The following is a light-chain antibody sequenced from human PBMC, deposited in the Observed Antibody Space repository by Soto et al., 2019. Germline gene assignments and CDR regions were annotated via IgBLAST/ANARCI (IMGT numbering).Light chain of an antibody. J-gene: IGKJ4*01. CDR2: AAS. Sequence: DIQMTQSPSSLSASVGDRVTITCRASQSISKYLNWYQQKPGKAPKLLIYAASSLQSGVPSRFSGSGSGTDFTLTISSLQAEEFATYYCPQSYSTPLTFGGGTKVEIK. CDR3: PQSYSTPLT. V-gene: IGKV1-39*01. CDR1: QSISKY.